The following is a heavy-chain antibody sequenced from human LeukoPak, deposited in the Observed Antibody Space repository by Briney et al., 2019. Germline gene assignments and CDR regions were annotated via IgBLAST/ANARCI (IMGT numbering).Heavy chain of an antibody. Sequence: ASMKVSFKASEYIFTDYYIHWVRQAPGQGLEWMGWINPHSGGTNYAQNFQDRVTMTGDTSISTAYMELSRLRSDDTAIYYCARGGDNYDILTQWGQGTLVTVSS. J-gene: IGHJ4*02. CDR3: ARGGDNYDILTQ. V-gene: IGHV1-2*02. D-gene: IGHD3-9*01. CDR1: EYIFTDYY. CDR2: INPHSGGT.